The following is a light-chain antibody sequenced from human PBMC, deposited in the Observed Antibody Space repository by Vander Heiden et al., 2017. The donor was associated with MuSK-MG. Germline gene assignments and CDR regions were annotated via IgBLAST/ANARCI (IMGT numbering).Light chain of an antibody. CDR1: QSVDTN. Sequence: DIVMTQSPATLSVSPGARATLSCRASQSVDTNLAWYQQKPGQPPRLLIFGASTRATGIPDRFSGSGSGTEFTLTISSLQSEDFAVYYCQQYNTGPYSYSFGQGTKLEIK. CDR3: QQYNTGPYSYS. CDR2: GAS. J-gene: IGKJ2*03. V-gene: IGKV3-15*01.